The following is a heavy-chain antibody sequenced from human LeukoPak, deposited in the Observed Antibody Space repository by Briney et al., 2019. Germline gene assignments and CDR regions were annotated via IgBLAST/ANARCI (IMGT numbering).Heavy chain of an antibody. J-gene: IGHJ5*02. CDR2: ITGSGGRT. V-gene: IGHV3-23*01. Sequence: GGSLRLSCAASGFTFSSYAMTWVRQAPGKGLEWVSTITGSGGRTYYADSVEGRFTISRDTSKNTLYLQMNSLRAEDTAIYYCAREPPVAATGRSWFDAWGQGTLVTVSS. CDR3: AREPPVAATGRSWFDA. CDR1: GFTFSSYA. D-gene: IGHD6-13*01.